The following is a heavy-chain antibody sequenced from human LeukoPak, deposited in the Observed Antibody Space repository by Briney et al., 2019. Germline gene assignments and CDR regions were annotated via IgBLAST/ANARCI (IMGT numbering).Heavy chain of an antibody. CDR2: IKSDSSTI. J-gene: IGHJ4*02. V-gene: IGHV3-48*01. D-gene: IGHD1-1*01. CDR1: GFTFSSFS. CDR3: VRDYNWCFDY. Sequence: PGGSLRLSCATSGFTFSSFSMNWVRQAPGKGLEWISYIKSDSSTIYYADSVKGRFTISRDNAKNSLYLQMNSLRAEDTAVYYCVRDYNWCFDYWGQGTLVTASS.